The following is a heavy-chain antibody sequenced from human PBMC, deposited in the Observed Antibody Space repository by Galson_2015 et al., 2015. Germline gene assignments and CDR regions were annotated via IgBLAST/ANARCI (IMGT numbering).Heavy chain of an antibody. CDR1: GFTFSNYW. CDR2: IKQDGSVK. D-gene: IGHD1-26*01. Sequence: SLRLSCAASGFTFSNYWMSWVRQAPGKGLEWVANIKQDGSVKLYVDSVRGRFTISRDNPRNSLYLQMNSLRAEDTAVYFCARDSGHWSGSYYWGAFDTSGQGTMVTVSS. V-gene: IGHV3-7*03. J-gene: IGHJ3*02. CDR3: ARDSGHWSGSYYWGAFDT.